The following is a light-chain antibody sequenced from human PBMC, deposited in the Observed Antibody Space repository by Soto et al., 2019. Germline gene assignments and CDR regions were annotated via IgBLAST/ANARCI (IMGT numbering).Light chain of an antibody. Sequence: SPASLSLSPGARATLSCRASQSVSSNLVWYQQKPGQAPRLLIYGASTRATGIPARFSGSGSGTEFTLTISSLQSEDFAVYYCQQYNNWPRTSGQGSKVDIK. CDR3: QQYNNWPRT. V-gene: IGKV3-15*01. J-gene: IGKJ1*01. CDR1: QSVSSN. CDR2: GAS.